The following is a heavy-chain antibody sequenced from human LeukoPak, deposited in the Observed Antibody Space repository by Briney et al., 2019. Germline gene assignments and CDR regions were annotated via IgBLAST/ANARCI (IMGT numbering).Heavy chain of an antibody. D-gene: IGHD3-10*01. CDR3: ARDESGDY. V-gene: IGHV3-30-3*01. CDR1: GFTFSSYA. Sequence: GRSLRLSCAASGFTFSSYAMHWVRQAPGKGLEWVAVISYDGSNKYYADSVKGRITISRDNSKNTLYLQMNSLRAEDTAVYYCARDESGDYWGQGTLVTVSS. J-gene: IGHJ4*02. CDR2: ISYDGSNK.